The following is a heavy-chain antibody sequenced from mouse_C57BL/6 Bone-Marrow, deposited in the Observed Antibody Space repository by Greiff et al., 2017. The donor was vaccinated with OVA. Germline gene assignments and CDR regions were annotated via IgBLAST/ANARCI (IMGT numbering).Heavy chain of an antibody. CDR2: INPYNGGT. J-gene: IGHJ4*01. CDR1: GYTFTDYY. CDR3: ARAPYYVNYGDAMYY. D-gene: IGHD2-10*01. Sequence: EVQLQQSGPVLVKPGASVKMSCKASGYTFTDYYMNWVKQSHGKSLEWIGVINPYNGGTSYNQKFKGKATLTVDKSSSTAYMELNSLTSEDSAVYYCARAPYYVNYGDAMYYWGQGTSVTASS. V-gene: IGHV1-19*01.